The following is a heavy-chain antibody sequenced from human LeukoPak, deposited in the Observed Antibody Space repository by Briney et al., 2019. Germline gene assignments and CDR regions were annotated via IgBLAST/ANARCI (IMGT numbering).Heavy chain of an antibody. CDR2: INPNSGGT. CDR3: AREYSGYDY. Sequence: WVRQAPGXGLEWMGWINPNSGGTNYAETVQGRVTMTRHTSISTAYMELSRLRSDDTAVYYCAREYSGYDYWGQGTLVTVSS. V-gene: IGHV1-2*02. D-gene: IGHD5-12*01. J-gene: IGHJ4*02.